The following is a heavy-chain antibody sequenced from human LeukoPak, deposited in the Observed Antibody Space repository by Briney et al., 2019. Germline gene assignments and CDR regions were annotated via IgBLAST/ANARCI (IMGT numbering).Heavy chain of an antibody. Sequence: GGSLRLSCAASGFTFSSNWMYWVRHAPGKGLVWVPRINSDGSTTSYVDSVKGRFTISRDNAKSTLYLQMNSLRAEDTAVYYCARGGPIDYWGQGTLVTVSS. V-gene: IGHV3-74*01. CDR2: INSDGSTT. CDR1: GFTFSSNW. CDR3: ARGGPIDY. J-gene: IGHJ4*02.